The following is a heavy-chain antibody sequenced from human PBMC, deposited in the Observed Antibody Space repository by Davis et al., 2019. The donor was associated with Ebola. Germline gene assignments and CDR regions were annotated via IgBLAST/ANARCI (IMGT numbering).Heavy chain of an antibody. CDR2: ISGSGGST. D-gene: IGHD1-7*01. V-gene: IGHV3-23*01. Sequence: GESLKISCAASGFTFSSYAMSWVRQAPGKGLEWVSAISGSGGSTYYADSVKGRFTISRDNSKNTLYLQMNSLRAEDTAVYYCAKDRLIWNYVRNGMDVWGQGTTVTVSS. CDR1: GFTFSSYA. CDR3: AKDRLIWNYVRNGMDV. J-gene: IGHJ6*02.